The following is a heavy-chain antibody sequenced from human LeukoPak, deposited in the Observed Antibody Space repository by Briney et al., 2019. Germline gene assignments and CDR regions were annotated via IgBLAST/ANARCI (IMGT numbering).Heavy chain of an antibody. D-gene: IGHD6-13*01. Sequence: PGGSLRLSCAASGFTFSSYNMNWVRQAPGKGLEWVSYISSSSNTIYYADSVKGRFTISRDNAKNSLYLQMNSLRAEDTAVYYCARVRESIAAAGDGSRAFDIWGQGTMVTVSS. J-gene: IGHJ3*02. CDR1: GFTFSSYN. V-gene: IGHV3-48*04. CDR2: ISSSSNTI. CDR3: ARVRESIAAAGDGSRAFDI.